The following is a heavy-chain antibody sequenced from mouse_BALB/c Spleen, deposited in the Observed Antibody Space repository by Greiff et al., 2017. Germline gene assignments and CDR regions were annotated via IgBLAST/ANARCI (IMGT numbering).Heavy chain of an antibody. CDR3: ARSSYYGSSYGAMDY. CDR2: IYPGDGDT. D-gene: IGHD1-1*01. J-gene: IGHJ4*01. CDR1: GYAFSSYW. Sequence: VQLQQSGAELVRPGSSVKISCKASGYAFSSYWMNWVKQRPGQGLEWIGQIYPGDGDTNYNGKFKGKATLTADKSSSTAYMQLSSLTSEDSAVYFCARSSYYGSSYGAMDYWGQGTSVTVSS. V-gene: IGHV1-80*01.